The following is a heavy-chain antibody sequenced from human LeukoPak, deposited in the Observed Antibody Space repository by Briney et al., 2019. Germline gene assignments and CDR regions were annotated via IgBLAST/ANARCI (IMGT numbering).Heavy chain of an antibody. CDR3: ARDREGYCSGGSCYAFDY. D-gene: IGHD2-15*01. Sequence: SVKVSCKASGGTLSSYAIRWVRQAPGQGREWGGGILPIFGTANYAQKFQGRVTITADESPSTAYMELSSLRSEDTAVYYCARDREGYCSGGSCYAFDYSSQGTPLTVSS. V-gene: IGHV1-69*13. CDR2: ILPIFGTA. J-gene: IGHJ4*01. CDR1: GGTLSSYA.